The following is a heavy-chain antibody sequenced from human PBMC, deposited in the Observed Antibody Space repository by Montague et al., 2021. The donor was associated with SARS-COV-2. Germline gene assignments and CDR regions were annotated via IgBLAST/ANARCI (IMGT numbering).Heavy chain of an antibody. Sequence: SETQSLTYTVSGSSISSSSYYWGWIRQPPGKGLEWIGSIYYSGSTYYNPSLKSRVTISVDTSKNQFSLKLSSVTAADTAVYYCARHSGRNTIFGVVIIPDAFDIWGQGTMVTVSS. CDR2: IYYSGST. CDR3: ARHSGRNTIFGVVIIPDAFDI. D-gene: IGHD3-3*01. CDR1: GSSISSSSYY. V-gene: IGHV4-39*01. J-gene: IGHJ3*02.